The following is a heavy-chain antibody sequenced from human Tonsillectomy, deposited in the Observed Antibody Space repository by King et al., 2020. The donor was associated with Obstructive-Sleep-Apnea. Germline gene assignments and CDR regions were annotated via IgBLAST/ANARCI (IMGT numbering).Heavy chain of an antibody. CDR3: ARDWGYRFDY. D-gene: IGHD3-16*01. J-gene: IGHJ4*02. CDR2: IRQDGSVK. CDR1: GFIFSSYW. Sequence: VQLVESGGGLVQPGGSLRLSCAASGFIFSSYWMSWVRQAPGKGLEWVAHIRQDGSVKYYVDSVKGRFTISRENAKNSLYLQMNSLRAEDTAVYYCARDWGYRFDYWGQGTLVTVSS. V-gene: IGHV3-7*01.